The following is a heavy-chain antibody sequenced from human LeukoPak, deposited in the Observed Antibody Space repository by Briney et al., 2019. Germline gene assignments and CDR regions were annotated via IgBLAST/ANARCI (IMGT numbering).Heavy chain of an antibody. D-gene: IGHD6-13*01. CDR1: GFTFSSYG. CDR3: ANAHSSSWEY. CDR2: IRYDGSNK. V-gene: IGHV3-30*02. J-gene: IGHJ4*02. Sequence: GGSLRLSCAASGFTFSSYGMHWVRQAPGKGLEWVAFIRYDGSNKYYADSVKGRFTISRYNSKNTLYLQMNSLRAEDTAVYYCANAHSSSWEYWGQGTLVTVSS.